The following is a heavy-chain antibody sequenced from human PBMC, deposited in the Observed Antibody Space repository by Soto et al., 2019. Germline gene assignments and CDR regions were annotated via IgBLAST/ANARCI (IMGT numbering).Heavy chain of an antibody. CDR2: INAGNGNR. D-gene: IGHD2-15*01. J-gene: IGHJ4*02. CDR3: ARVPGGPHGPGDY. V-gene: IGHV1-3*01. Sequence: ASVKVSCKASGYTFTSYAMHWVRQAPGQRLEWMGWINAGNGNRKYSQKFQGRVTITRDTSASTAYMELSSLRSEDTAVYYCARVPGGPHGPGDYWCQGILVTVSS. CDR1: GYTFTSYA.